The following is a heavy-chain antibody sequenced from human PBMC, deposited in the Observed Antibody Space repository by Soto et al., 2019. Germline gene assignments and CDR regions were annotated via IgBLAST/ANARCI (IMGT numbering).Heavy chain of an antibody. CDR2: IYYSGST. J-gene: IGHJ4*02. D-gene: IGHD6-19*01. CDR1: VGSISSYY. CDR3: ARDYPYALDVAGYFDF. Sequence: PVETQSLTYSCVVGSISSYYWSWIRQPAGKGLEWIGYIYYSGSTNYNPSLKSRVTISVDTSKNQFSLHLKSVTAADAAVYYCARDYPYALDVAGYFDFWGQGTPVTVSS. V-gene: IGHV4-59*12.